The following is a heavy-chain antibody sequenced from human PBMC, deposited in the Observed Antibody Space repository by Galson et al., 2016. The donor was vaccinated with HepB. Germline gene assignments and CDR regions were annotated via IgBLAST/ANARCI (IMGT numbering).Heavy chain of an antibody. CDR1: GFSVNNFW. V-gene: IGHV3-7*01. Sequence: SLRLSCAASGFSVNNFWMSWVRQAPGKGLEWVANINQDGSPKSYADSVKGRLTVSRDNAKNSLYLQMNSLRAEDTAVYYCARVRGVVTAKTADAFDIWGQGTMVTVSS. CDR3: ARVRGVVTAKTADAFDI. CDR2: INQDGSPK. D-gene: IGHD2-21*02. J-gene: IGHJ3*02.